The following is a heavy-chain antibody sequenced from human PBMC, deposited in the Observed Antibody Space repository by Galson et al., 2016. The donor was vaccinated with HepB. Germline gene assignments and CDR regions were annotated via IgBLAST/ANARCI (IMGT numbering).Heavy chain of an antibody. V-gene: IGHV4-34*01. J-gene: IGHJ6*02. CDR3: AKYCSITSCNYGMDA. D-gene: IGHD2-2*01. CDR2: INHSGST. CDR1: GGSFSGNY. Sequence: ETLSLTCAVYGGSFSGNYWSWIRQPPGKGLEWIGEINHSGSTNYNPALKSRVIISGDTSKNQFSLKLSSVTAADTAVYYCAKYCSITSCNYGMDAWGQGTTVTVSS.